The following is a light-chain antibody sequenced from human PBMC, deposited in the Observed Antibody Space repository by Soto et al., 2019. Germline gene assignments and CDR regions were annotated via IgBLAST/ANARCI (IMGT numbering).Light chain of an antibody. V-gene: IGLV2-14*01. J-gene: IGLJ1*01. CDR1: SSDVGCYNS. CDR3: SSYTSSSTLYV. Sequence: QSALTQPASVSGSPGQSITISCTGTSSDVGCYNSVAWSQQHPGKAPKLMIYEVSNRPSGVSNRFSGSKSGNTASLTISGLQADDDADYYCSSYTSSSTLYVFGTGTKLTV. CDR2: EVS.